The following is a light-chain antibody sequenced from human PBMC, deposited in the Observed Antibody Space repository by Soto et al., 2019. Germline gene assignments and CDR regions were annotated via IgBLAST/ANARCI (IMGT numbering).Light chain of an antibody. CDR1: QSLLYSVNNENY. J-gene: IGKJ1*01. Sequence: DIVLTQSPASLAVSLGERATINCKSSQSLLYSVNNENYLAWYQQKAGQPPRLLIDWASVRESGVPDRFSGSGSGTDFTLTISSLQAEDVAVYYCQQFYNPYPRVFGQGTKVEIK. V-gene: IGKV4-1*01. CDR3: QQFYNPYPRV. CDR2: WAS.